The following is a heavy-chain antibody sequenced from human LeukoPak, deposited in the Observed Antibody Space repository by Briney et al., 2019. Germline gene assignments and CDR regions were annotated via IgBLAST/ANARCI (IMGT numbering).Heavy chain of an antibody. Sequence: SETLSLTCTVSGGSISPHYWTWIRQTPGKGLEWIGYVYYNGLTSYNASLRSRLILSVDTARNQVSLKLTPVTAADTAVYYCARARGYYDSSGYYYFDYWGQGTLVTVSS. J-gene: IGHJ4*02. D-gene: IGHD3-22*01. CDR3: ARARGYYDSSGYYYFDY. CDR1: GGSISPHY. CDR2: VYYNGLT. V-gene: IGHV4-59*11.